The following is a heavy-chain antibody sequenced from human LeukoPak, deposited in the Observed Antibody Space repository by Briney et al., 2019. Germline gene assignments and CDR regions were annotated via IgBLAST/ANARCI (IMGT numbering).Heavy chain of an antibody. CDR2: INHSGST. J-gene: IGHJ2*01. D-gene: IGHD2-15*01. CDR1: GXSFSGYY. CDR3: ARDSRSVAVWYFDV. V-gene: IGHV4-34*01. Sequence: SETLSLTCAVYGXSFSGYYWSWIRQPPGKGLEWIGEINHSGSTNYNPSLKSRVTISVDTSKDQFSLKLSSVTAADTAVYYCARDSRSVAVWYFDVWGRGALVTVSS.